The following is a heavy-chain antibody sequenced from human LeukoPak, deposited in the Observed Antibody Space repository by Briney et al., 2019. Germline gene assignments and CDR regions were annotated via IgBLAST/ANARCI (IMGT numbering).Heavy chain of an antibody. CDR1: GFSLSTSGMC. V-gene: IGHV2-70*11. D-gene: IGHD6-13*01. J-gene: IGHJ6*02. CDR2: IDWDDDK. CDR3: ARMQRTAPGRGYYYAMDV. Sequence: SGPALVKPTQTLTLTCTFSGFSLSTSGMCVNWIRQPPGKALEWVARIDWDDDKYYNTSLKTRLTISKDTSKNQMGLTMTNMYPDDTATYHSARMQRTAPGRGYYYAMDVWGQGTTVTVSS.